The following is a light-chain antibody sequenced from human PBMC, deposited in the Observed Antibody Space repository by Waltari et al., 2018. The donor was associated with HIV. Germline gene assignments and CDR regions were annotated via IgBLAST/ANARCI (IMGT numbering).Light chain of an antibody. J-gene: IGKJ4*01. CDR2: GAS. V-gene: IGKV3-15*01. CDR3: QQFHNWPHT. CDR1: QSLSSY. Sequence: EIVLTQSPPTLSVSPGETATLSCRASQSLSSYLAWYQQKPGQAPRHSIYGASTRATGTPVRFSGGGSGTEFSLTISSLRSEDYALYYCQQFHNWPHTFGGGTKVEIK.